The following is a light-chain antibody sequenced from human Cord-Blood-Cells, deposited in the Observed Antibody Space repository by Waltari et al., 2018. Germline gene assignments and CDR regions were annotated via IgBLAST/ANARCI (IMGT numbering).Light chain of an antibody. J-gene: IGLJ1*01. V-gene: IGLV1-47*01. CDR3: AAWDDSLSGYV. CDR1: SSNIGSNY. CDR2: RNN. Sequence: QSVLTQPPSASGTPGQRVTISCSGSSSNIGSNYVYWYQQLPGMAPKLLIYRNNQRPSGVPDRFSGSKSGTSASLAISGLRSEDEADYYCAAWDDSLSGYVFGTGTKVT.